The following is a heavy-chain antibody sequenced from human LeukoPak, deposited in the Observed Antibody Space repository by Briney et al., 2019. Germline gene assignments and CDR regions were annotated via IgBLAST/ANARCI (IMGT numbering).Heavy chain of an antibody. CDR3: ARGRITMVRGVIRTYAFDI. J-gene: IGHJ3*02. CDR2: IFYSGST. Sequence: PSETLSLTCTVSSGSISTSNYYWGWVRQPPGKALEWIGNIFYSGSTYYSPSLKSRVTISLDTSRNQFSLKLNSVTAADTAVYYCARGRITMVRGVIRTYAFDIWGQGTMVTVSS. D-gene: IGHD3-10*01. CDR1: SGSISTSNYY. V-gene: IGHV4-39*07.